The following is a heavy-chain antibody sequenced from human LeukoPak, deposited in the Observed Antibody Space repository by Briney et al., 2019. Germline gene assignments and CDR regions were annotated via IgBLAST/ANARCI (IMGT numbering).Heavy chain of an antibody. V-gene: IGHV3-64*02. CDR2: ISSNGDST. Sequence: GGSLRLSCAASGFILSNYHMHWVRQAPGKGLEYVSGISSNGDSTYYADSVKGRFTISRDNSKNTLYLQMGSLRAEDMAVYYCARAKRARIAAAGTYYFDYWGQGTLVTVSS. J-gene: IGHJ4*02. CDR1: GFILSNYH. D-gene: IGHD6-13*01. CDR3: ARAKRARIAAAGTYYFDY.